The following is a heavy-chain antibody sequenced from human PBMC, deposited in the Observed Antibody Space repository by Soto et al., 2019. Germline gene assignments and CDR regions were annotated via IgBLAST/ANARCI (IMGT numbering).Heavy chain of an antibody. CDR3: AKARGANNWANYYGLDV. CDR2: ITYHGTYA. D-gene: IGHD3-10*01. V-gene: IGHV3-30*18. Sequence: QVQLVESGGGVVQSGKSLRLSCVASGFVFRDFGMQWVRQAPGQGLEWVALITYHGTYAHYPSVVQGRFTISRDDDRDTVSLQMASLRPEDAGIYYCAKARGANNWANYYGLDVWGQGTTVTVAS. CDR1: GFVFRDFG. J-gene: IGHJ6*02.